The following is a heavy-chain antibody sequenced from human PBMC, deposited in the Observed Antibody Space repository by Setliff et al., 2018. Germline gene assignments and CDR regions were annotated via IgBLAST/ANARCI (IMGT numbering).Heavy chain of an antibody. V-gene: IGHV4-4*08. CDR1: GDSLRNDY. D-gene: IGHD3-10*01. CDR2: MHAGGNI. J-gene: IGHJ6*03. Sequence: PSETLSLTCSVYGDSLRNDYWTWIRQPPGKGLEWSGNMHAGGNINYNPSLKSRVTLSLATSKSQFSLNLTSVTAADTAIYYCARGRFSFVRYGSGHQCTYYYYMYVFLTGPPVTVSS. CDR3: ARGRFSFVRYGSGHQCTYYYYMYV.